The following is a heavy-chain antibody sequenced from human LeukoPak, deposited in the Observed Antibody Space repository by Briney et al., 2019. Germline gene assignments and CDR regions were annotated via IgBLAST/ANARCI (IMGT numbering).Heavy chain of an antibody. Sequence: SQTLSLTCTVSGGSFSSGGYYWSWIRQHPGKGLEWIGYIYYSGRTYYNPSLKSRVTISVDTSKNQFSLKLSSVTAADTAVYYCARDPLHYYDSSGYQNHNHSDYWGQGTLVTVSS. CDR1: GGSFSSGGYY. CDR3: ARDPLHYYDSSGYQNHNHSDY. J-gene: IGHJ4*02. V-gene: IGHV4-31*03. D-gene: IGHD3-22*01. CDR2: IYYSGRT.